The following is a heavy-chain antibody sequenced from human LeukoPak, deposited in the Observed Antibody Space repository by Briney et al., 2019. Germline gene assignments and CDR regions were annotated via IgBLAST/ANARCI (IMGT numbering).Heavy chain of an antibody. J-gene: IGHJ4*02. D-gene: IGHD6-19*01. CDR3: AKGGFSSGWYEGY. Sequence: GGSLRLSCAASGFTFSSYAMHWVRQAPGKGLEWVAVISYDGSNKYYADSVKGRFTISRDNSKNTLYLQMNSLRAEDTAVYYCAKGGFSSGWYEGYWGQGTLVTVSS. CDR2: ISYDGSNK. CDR1: GFTFSSYA. V-gene: IGHV3-30-3*01.